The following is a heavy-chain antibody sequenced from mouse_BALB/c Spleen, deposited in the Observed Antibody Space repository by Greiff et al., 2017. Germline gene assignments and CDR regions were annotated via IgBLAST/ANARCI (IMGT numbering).Heavy chain of an antibody. CDR3: ARHYYGSSGDYYAMDY. V-gene: IGHV5-9-4*01. J-gene: IGHJ4*01. CDR1: GFTFSSYA. D-gene: IGHD1-1*01. Sequence: EVHLVESGGGLVKPGGSLKLSCAASGFTFSSYAMSWVRQSPEKRLEWVAEISSGGSYTYYPDTVTGRFTISRDNAQNTLYLEMSSLRSEDTAMYYCARHYYGSSGDYYAMDYWGQGTSVTVSS. CDR2: ISSGGSYT.